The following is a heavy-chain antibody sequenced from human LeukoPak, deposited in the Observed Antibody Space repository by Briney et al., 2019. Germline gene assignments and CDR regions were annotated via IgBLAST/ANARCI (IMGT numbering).Heavy chain of an antibody. D-gene: IGHD6-6*01. CDR1: GYSISSGSY. CDR2: IYHSGST. V-gene: IGHV4-38-2*01. Sequence: SETLSLTCAVSGYSISSGSYWGWIRQPPGKGLEWIGSIYHSGSTYYNPSLKSRVTISVDTSKNQFSLKLSSVTAADTAVYYCARRAPSPYYMDVWGKGTTVTVSS. CDR3: ARRAPSPYYMDV. J-gene: IGHJ6*03.